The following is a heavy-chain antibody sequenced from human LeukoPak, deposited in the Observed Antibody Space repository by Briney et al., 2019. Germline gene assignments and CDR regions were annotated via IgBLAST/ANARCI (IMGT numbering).Heavy chain of an antibody. J-gene: IGHJ3*02. Sequence: ASVKVSCKVSGYTLTELSMHRVRQAPGKGLEWMGGVDPEDGETSYAQKFQGGVTMTEDTSTDTAYMELSRLRSEDTAVYYCATTFSLTGYSKSAFDIWGQGTMVTVSS. CDR2: VDPEDGET. V-gene: IGHV1-24*01. D-gene: IGHD3-9*01. CDR1: GYTLTELS. CDR3: ATTFSLTGYSKSAFDI.